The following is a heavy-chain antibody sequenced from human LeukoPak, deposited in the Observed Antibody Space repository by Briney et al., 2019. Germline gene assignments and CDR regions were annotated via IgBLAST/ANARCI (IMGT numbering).Heavy chain of an antibody. CDR2: ISGSGGST. V-gene: IGHV3-23*01. J-gene: IGHJ4*02. D-gene: IGHD2-15*01. CDR1: GFTFSSYA. Sequence: GGSLRLSCAASGFTFSSYAMSWVRQAPGKGLEWVSGISGSGGSTYYADSVKGRFTISRDNSKNTLYLQMNSLRAEDTAVHYCAKVEDVVVVAATLGYWGQGTLVTVSS. CDR3: AKVEDVVVVAATLGY.